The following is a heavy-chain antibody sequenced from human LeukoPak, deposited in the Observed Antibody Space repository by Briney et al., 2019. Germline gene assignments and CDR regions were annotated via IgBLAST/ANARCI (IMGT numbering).Heavy chain of an antibody. CDR1: GYAFTSYD. J-gene: IGHJ4*02. Sequence: ASVKVSCKASGYAFTSYDINWVRQATGQGLEWMGWMNPNSGNTGYAQKFQGRVTMTRNTSISTAYMELSRLRSEDTAVYYCARIRYSGSYYDDYWGQGTPVTVSS. V-gene: IGHV1-8*01. CDR3: ARIRYSGSYYDDY. CDR2: MNPNSGNT. D-gene: IGHD1-26*01.